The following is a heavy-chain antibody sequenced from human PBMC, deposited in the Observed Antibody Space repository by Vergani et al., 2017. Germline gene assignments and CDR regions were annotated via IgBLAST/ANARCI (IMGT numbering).Heavy chain of an antibody. CDR2: ISIGETTA. Sequence: EVQLVESGGGLVKPGGSLRLSCAASGFTFSSYSMNWVRQAPGKGLEWISYISIGETTAYYADSVKGRFTIPRDNAKQSLYLQMNSLRDEDTAIYYCTTDNDFSFDHWGQGTLVIVSS. CDR1: GFTFSSYS. J-gene: IGHJ4*02. D-gene: IGHD3-3*01. CDR3: TTDNDFSFDH. V-gene: IGHV3-48*02.